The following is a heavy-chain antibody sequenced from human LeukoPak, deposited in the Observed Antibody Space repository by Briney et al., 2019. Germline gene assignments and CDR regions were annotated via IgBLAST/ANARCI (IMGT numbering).Heavy chain of an antibody. J-gene: IGHJ6*02. CDR3: ARLPFGEPPYYGMDV. CDR1: GGSISSYY. D-gene: IGHD3-10*01. Sequence: SETLSLTCTVSGGSISSYYWSWIRQPPGKGLEWIGYIYYSGSTNYNPSLKSRVTISVDTSKNQFSLKLSSVTAADTAVYYCARLPFGEPPYYGMDVWGQGTTVTVSS. V-gene: IGHV4-59*01. CDR2: IYYSGST.